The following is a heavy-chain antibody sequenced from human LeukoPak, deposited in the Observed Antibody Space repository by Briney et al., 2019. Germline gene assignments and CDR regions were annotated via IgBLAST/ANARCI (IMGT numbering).Heavy chain of an antibody. D-gene: IGHD3-10*01. Sequence: TGGSLRLSCAASGFTISTYGMSWVRQAPGKGLEWVSSISGGTTYYADSVKGRFTISRDNSKNTVSLQMNSLRAEDTAVYYCAKSGYHSGNYWGQGTLVTVSS. V-gene: IGHV3-23*01. CDR1: GFTISTYG. CDR2: ISGGTT. J-gene: IGHJ4*02. CDR3: AKSGYHSGNY.